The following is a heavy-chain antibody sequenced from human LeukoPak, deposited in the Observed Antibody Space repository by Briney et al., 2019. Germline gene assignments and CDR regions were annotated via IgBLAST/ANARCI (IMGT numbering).Heavy chain of an antibody. J-gene: IGHJ6*02. D-gene: IGHD6-13*01. CDR3: ARGSPSSSWYRSYYYYGMDV. CDR1: GGSISSSSYY. CDR2: IYYSGST. Sequence: PSETLSLTCTVSGGSISSSSYYWGWIRQPPGKGLEWIGSIYYSGSTYYNPSLKSRVTISVDTSKNQFSLKLSSVTAADTAVYYCARGSPSSSWYRSYYYYGMDVWGQGTTVTVSS. V-gene: IGHV4-39*07.